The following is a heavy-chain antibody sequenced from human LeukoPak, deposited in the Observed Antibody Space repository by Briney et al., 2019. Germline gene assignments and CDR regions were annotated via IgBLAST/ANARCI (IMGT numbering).Heavy chain of an antibody. D-gene: IGHD2-15*01. CDR1: GFTFSSYA. CDR2: ISGSGGST. Sequence: HPGGSLRLSCAASGFTFSSYAMSWVRQAPGKGLEWVSAISGSGGSTYYADSVKGRFTISRDNSKNTPYLQMNSLRAEDTAAYYCANPILPEVVVAVSDAFDIWGQGTMVTVSS. J-gene: IGHJ3*02. CDR3: ANPILPEVVVAVSDAFDI. V-gene: IGHV3-23*01.